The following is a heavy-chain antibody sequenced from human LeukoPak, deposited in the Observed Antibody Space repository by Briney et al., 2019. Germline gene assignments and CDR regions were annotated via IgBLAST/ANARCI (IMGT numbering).Heavy chain of an antibody. Sequence: GGSLRLSCAASGFTFSSYARSWVRQAPGKGLEWVSAISGSGGSTYYADSVKGRFTISRDNSKNTLHLQMNSLRAEDTAVYYCATRDPLTAWFDPWGQGTLVTVSS. J-gene: IGHJ5*02. CDR1: GFTFSSYA. V-gene: IGHV3-23*01. CDR2: ISGSGGST. CDR3: ATRDPLTAWFDP. D-gene: IGHD3-9*01.